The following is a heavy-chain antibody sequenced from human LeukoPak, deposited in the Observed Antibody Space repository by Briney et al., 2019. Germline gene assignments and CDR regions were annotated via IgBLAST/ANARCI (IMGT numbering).Heavy chain of an antibody. CDR1: GGTFSSYT. V-gene: IGHV1-69*02. D-gene: IGHD2-2*01. J-gene: IGHJ6*03. CDR2: IIPILGIA. CDR3: ASEYCSGTSCLGYYYYYMDV. Sequence: SVKVSCKASGGTFSSYTISWVRQAPGQGLEWMGRIIPILGIANYAQKFQGRVTITADKSTSTAYMELSSLRSEDTAVYYCASEYCSGTSCLGYYYYYMDVWGKGTTVTVSS.